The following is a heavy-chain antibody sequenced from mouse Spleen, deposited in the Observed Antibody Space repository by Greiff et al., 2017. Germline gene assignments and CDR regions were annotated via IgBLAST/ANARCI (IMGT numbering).Heavy chain of an antibody. V-gene: IGHV1-85*01. D-gene: IGHD3-1*01. CDR3: ARRSGSYYFDY. CDR1: GYTFTSYW. J-gene: IGHJ2*01. CDR2: IYPRDGST. Sequence: VQLQQPGAELVKPGASVKLSCKASGYTFTSYWMHWVKQRPGQGLEWIGWIYPRDGSTKYNEKFKGKATLTVDTSSSTAYMELHSLTSEDSAVYFCARRSGSYYFDYWGQGTTLTVSS.